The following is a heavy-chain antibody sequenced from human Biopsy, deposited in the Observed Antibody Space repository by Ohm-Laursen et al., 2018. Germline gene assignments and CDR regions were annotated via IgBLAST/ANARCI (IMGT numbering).Heavy chain of an antibody. CDR3: ARHAPSYSGSYWRYFDL. CDR2: INQAGTT. CDR1: GKTFSDYQ. D-gene: IGHD1-26*01. J-gene: IGHJ2*01. V-gene: IGHV4-34*01. Sequence: SETLSLTCAVFGKTFSDYQWGWIRQPPGKGLEWIGQINQAGTTNYNPSLKSRVTISVDTSMNHLSLRLTFVTAADTAVYYCARHAPSYSGSYWRYFDLWGRGTLVTVSS.